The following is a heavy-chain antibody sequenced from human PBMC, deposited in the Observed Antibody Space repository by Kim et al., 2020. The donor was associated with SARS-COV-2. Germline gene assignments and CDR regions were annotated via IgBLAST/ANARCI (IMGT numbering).Heavy chain of an antibody. J-gene: IGHJ6*02. Sequence: RGSTTYHPSPQSRVTISVDKCKSQFALTLRSVTAADTAVYYCARDRAMDVWGQGTTVTVSS. V-gene: IGHV4-4*02. CDR3: ARDRAMDV. CDR2: RGST.